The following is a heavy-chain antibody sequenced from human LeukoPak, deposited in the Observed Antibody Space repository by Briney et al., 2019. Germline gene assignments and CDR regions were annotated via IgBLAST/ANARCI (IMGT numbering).Heavy chain of an antibody. D-gene: IGHD3-16*01. V-gene: IGHV4-61*02. Sequence: SQTLSLTCTVSGGSISSGSYYWNWIRQPAGKGLEWIGRIYTSGSTNYNPSLKSRVTISVDTSKNQFSLKLSSVTAADTAVYYCARETSQKGAHYMDVWGKGTTVSISS. J-gene: IGHJ6*03. CDR3: ARETSQKGAHYMDV. CDR2: IYTSGST. CDR1: GGSISSGSYY.